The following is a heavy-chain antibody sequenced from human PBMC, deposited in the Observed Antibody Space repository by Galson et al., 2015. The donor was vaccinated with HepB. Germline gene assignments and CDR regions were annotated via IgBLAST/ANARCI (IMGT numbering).Heavy chain of an antibody. CDR3: ARRREYFGIDY. V-gene: IGHV1-18*01. CDR1: GYTFTTYG. D-gene: IGHD2/OR15-2a*01. Sequence: SVKVSCKASGYTFTTYGIIWVRQAPGQGLEWMGRINTYNGNTNYVKKVQGRVTMTTDTSTGTAYMELRSLRSDDTAVYYCARRREYFGIDYWGQGPLVTVSS. J-gene: IGHJ4*02. CDR2: INTYNGNT.